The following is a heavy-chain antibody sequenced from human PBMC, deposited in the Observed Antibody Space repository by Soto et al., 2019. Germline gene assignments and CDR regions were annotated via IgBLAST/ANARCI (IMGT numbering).Heavy chain of an antibody. J-gene: IGHJ4*03. CDR3: ARGRALNA. CDR1: GYTFRDWW. V-gene: IGHV3-7*01. Sequence: GSLRLSCSTSGYTFRDWWISCVRQAPGKGREWVANIRADGYEKTYVDSVKGRVTISRDDAKNSLYLEMNSLRAEDTALYFCARGRALNAWGQGTLVTVSS. CDR2: IRADGYEK. D-gene: IGHD2-8*01.